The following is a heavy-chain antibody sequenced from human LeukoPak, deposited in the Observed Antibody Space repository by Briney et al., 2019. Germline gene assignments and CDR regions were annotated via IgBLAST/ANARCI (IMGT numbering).Heavy chain of an antibody. Sequence: ASVKVSCKASGYTFTGYYMHWVRQAPGQGLEWMGRINPNSGNTGYAQKFQGRVTMTRNTSISTAYMELSSLRSEDTAVYYCAYCSSTYYYYMDVWGKGTTVTVSS. CDR2: INPNSGNT. CDR3: AYCSSTYYYYMDV. V-gene: IGHV1-8*02. CDR1: GYTFTGYY. D-gene: IGHD2-2*01. J-gene: IGHJ6*03.